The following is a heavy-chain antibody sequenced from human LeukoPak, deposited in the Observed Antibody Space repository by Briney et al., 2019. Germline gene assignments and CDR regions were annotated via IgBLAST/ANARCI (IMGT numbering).Heavy chain of an antibody. Sequence: ASVKVSCKASGYTFTSYGISWVRQAPGQGLEWMGWISAYNGNTNYAQNLQGRVTMTTDTSTSTAYMELRSLRSDDTAVYYCAREGTAYYYYGMDVWGQGTTVTVSS. CDR3: AREGTAYYYYGMDV. V-gene: IGHV1-18*01. CDR1: GYTFTSYG. CDR2: ISAYNGNT. D-gene: IGHD1-1*01. J-gene: IGHJ6*02.